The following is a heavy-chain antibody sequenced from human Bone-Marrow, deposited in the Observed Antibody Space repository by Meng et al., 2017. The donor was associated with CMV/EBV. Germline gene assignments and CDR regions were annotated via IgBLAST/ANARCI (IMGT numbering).Heavy chain of an antibody. CDR2: INHSGST. D-gene: IGHD4-17*01. V-gene: IGHV4-34*01. CDR1: GGSFSGYY. J-gene: IGHJ5*02. Sequence: SETLSLTCAVYGGSFSGYYWSWIRQPPGKGLEWIGEINHSGSTNYNPSLKSRVTISVDTSKNQFSLKLSSVTAADTAVYYCVSGYGWFDPWGQGTLVTVSS. CDR3: VSGYGWFDP.